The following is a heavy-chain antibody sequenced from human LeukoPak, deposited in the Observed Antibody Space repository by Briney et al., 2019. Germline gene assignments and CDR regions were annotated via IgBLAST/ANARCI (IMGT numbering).Heavy chain of an antibody. Sequence: GGSLRLSCAASEFTFGNYWMSWVRQVPGKGPEWVANIRQDGNEFYYVDSVKGRFTISRDNARNSLYLQMNSLRVEDTAVYYCARVDPFDYWGQGTVVTVSS. CDR3: ARVDPFDY. V-gene: IGHV3-7*01. J-gene: IGHJ4*02. CDR1: EFTFGNYW. D-gene: IGHD3-9*01. CDR2: IRQDGNEF.